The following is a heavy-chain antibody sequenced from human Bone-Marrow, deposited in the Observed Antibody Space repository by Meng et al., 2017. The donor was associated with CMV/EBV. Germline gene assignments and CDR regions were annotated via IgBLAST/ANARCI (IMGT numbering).Heavy chain of an antibody. D-gene: IGHD1-1*01. Sequence: GESLKISCAASGFTFSSYSMNWVRQAPGKGLEWVSYISSSGSFISYADSLKGRLTISRDNAKNSLYLQMNSLRAEDTAVYYCARPLNTTVGRWYVGSWGQGTLVTVSS. CDR3: ARPLNTTVGRWYVGS. J-gene: IGHJ4*02. V-gene: IGHV3-21*01. CDR2: ISSSGSFI. CDR1: GFTFSSYS.